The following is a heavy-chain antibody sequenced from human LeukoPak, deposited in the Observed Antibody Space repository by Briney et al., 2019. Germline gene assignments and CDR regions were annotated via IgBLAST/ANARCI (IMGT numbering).Heavy chain of an antibody. V-gene: IGHV1-18*01. CDR2: ISAFNGNT. D-gene: IGHD6-19*01. Sequence: GASVKVSCRASGYTFTSYGISWVRQAPGQGLEWMGWISAFNGNTNYAQKLQGRVTMTTDTSTSTAYMELRSLGSDDTAVYYCARPPMYSSGWYWFDPWGQGTLVTVSS. J-gene: IGHJ5*02. CDR1: GYTFTSYG. CDR3: ARPPMYSSGWYWFDP.